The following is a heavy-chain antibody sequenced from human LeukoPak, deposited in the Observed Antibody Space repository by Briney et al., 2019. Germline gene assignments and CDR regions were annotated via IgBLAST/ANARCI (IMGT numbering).Heavy chain of an antibody. D-gene: IGHD2-15*01. Sequence: GGSLRLSCAASGFTFRSYAMSWVRQAPGKGLGWVSIISDSGDSTYYADSVKGRFTISRDNSKNTLYMQMNSLRTEDTALYYCAKGAGGVCGDNNCYSRVFDYWGQGTLVTVSS. CDR2: ISDSGDST. CDR1: GFTFRSYA. V-gene: IGHV3-23*01. J-gene: IGHJ4*02. CDR3: AKGAGGVCGDNNCYSRVFDY.